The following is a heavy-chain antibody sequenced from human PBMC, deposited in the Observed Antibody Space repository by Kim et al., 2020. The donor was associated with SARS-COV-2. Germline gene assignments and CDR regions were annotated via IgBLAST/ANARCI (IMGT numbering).Heavy chain of an antibody. V-gene: IGHV3-9*01. Sequence: GGSLRLSCAASRFTFDDYAMHWVRQAPGKGFEWVSGISWNSGTISYADSVKGRFTISRDNAKNSLYLQMNSLRTEDTAVYYCAKSTITMSQGVVYGIEV. CDR3: AKSTITMSQGVVYGIEV. CDR2: ISWNSGTI. J-gene: IGHJ6*01. CDR1: RFTFDDYA. D-gene: IGHD3-10*01.